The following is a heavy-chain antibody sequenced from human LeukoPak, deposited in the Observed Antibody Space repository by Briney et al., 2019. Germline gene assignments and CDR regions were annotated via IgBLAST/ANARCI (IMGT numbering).Heavy chain of an antibody. Sequence: ASLKLSCKASGYTFTAYYIHWVRQAPGQGLEWMGCINSNSGVTNYAQKFKGRAAMARDTSINSAYLQLYRLRADDTAVYYCATSLGLGRIASYFFDYWGQGTLVTVSS. CDR2: INSNSGVT. CDR1: GYTFTAYY. J-gene: IGHJ4*02. V-gene: IGHV1-2*02. D-gene: IGHD6-13*01. CDR3: ATSLGLGRIASYFFDY.